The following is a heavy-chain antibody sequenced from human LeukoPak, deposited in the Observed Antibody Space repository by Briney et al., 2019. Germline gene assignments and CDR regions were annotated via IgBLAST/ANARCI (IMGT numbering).Heavy chain of an antibody. V-gene: IGHV1-8*01. J-gene: IGHJ6*03. CDR2: TNPNSGNT. CDR3: ARGGYSYGYYYYYMDV. D-gene: IGHD5-18*01. CDR1: GYTFTSYD. Sequence: ASVKVSCKASGYTFTSYDINWVRQATGQGLEWMGWTNPNSGNTGYAQKFQGRVTMTRNTSISTAYMELSSLRSEDTAVYYCARGGYSYGYYYYYMDVWGKGTTVTISS.